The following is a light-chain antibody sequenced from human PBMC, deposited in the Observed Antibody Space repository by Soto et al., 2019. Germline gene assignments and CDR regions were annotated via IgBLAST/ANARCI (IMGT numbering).Light chain of an antibody. Sequence: QSVLTQPTSLSGSPGQSITISCTGTSSDVGSYNLVSWYQQHPGKAPKLMIYEGSKRPSGVSNRFSGSKSGNTASLTISGLQAEDEADYYCCSYAGSSTFYVVFGGGTQLTVL. CDR1: SSDVGSYNL. CDR2: EGS. V-gene: IGLV2-23*03. CDR3: CSYAGSSTFYVV. J-gene: IGLJ2*01.